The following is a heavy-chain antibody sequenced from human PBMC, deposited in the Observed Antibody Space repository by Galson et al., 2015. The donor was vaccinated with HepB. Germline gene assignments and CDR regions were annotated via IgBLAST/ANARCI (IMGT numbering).Heavy chain of an antibody. CDR1: GFTFGNYW. V-gene: IGHV3-7*03. CDR3: ARVKRWTQWGVDY. J-gene: IGHJ4*02. CDR2: IKQDGSEV. Sequence: SLRLSCATSGFTFGNYWMTWVRQAPGKGLEWVGTIKQDGSEVSYVDSVKGRFTISRDNAKTSLYLQMSSLRVDDTATYFCARVKRWTQWGVDYWGQGALVLVSS. D-gene: IGHD5-24*01.